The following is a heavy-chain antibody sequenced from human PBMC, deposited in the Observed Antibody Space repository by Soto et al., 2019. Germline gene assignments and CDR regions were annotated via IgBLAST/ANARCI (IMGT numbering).Heavy chain of an antibody. V-gene: IGHV4-30-4*01. D-gene: IGHD5-12*01. CDR1: GDSISSGEYY. CDR2: IYYSGST. Sequence: SETLSLTCTVSGDSISSGEYYWSWIRQPPGKGLEWIGYIYYSGSTYYNPSLKSRVTISVDTSKNQFSLKLSSVTAADTAVYYCASRVSEGDGYNSYFDYWGQGTLVTVSS. CDR3: ASRVSEGDGYNSYFDY. J-gene: IGHJ4*02.